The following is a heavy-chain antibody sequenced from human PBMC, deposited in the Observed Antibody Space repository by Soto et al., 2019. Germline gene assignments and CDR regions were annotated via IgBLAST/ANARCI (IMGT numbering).Heavy chain of an antibody. CDR1: GGTFGSYT. J-gene: IGHJ6*02. D-gene: IGHD2-21*01. CDR3: ARVGERRWVRLSDDYFAMDV. V-gene: IGHV1-69*01. Sequence: QVQLVQSGAEVKKPGSSMKVSCKASGGTFGSYTFNWVRQAPGHGLEWMGGITPIFGTVHYAQKFRDRVTITAAGSTPTAYMEMRSLTSEDTAVYYCARVGERRWVRLSDDYFAMDVWGQGTTVTVSS. CDR2: ITPIFGTV.